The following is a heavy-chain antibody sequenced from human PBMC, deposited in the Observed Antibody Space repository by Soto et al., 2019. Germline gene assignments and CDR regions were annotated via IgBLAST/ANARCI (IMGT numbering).Heavy chain of an antibody. CDR1: GFTFSSYG. Sequence: QVQLVESGGGVVQPGRSLRLSCAASGFTFSSYGMHWVRQAPGKGLEWVAVIWYDGSNKYYADSVKGRFTISRDNSKNTLYLQRNGLRAEDTAVYYCARDYDSSGYPRYYFDYWGQGTLVTVSS. CDR2: IWYDGSNK. CDR3: ARDYDSSGYPRYYFDY. J-gene: IGHJ4*02. V-gene: IGHV3-33*01. D-gene: IGHD3-22*01.